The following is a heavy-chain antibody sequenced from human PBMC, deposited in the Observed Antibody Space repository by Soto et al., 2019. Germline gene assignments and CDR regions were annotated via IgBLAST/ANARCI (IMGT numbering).Heavy chain of an antibody. D-gene: IGHD3-3*01. Sequence: SGPTLVNPTQTLTLTCTFSGFSLSTSGMCVSWIRQPPGKALEWLALIDWDDDKYYSTSLKTRLTISKDTSKNQVVLTMTNMDPVDTATYYCARARNYDFWSGYSGATFDYWGQGTLVTVLS. CDR2: IDWDDDK. V-gene: IGHV2-70*01. J-gene: IGHJ4*02. CDR1: GFSLSTSGMC. CDR3: ARARNYDFWSGYSGATFDY.